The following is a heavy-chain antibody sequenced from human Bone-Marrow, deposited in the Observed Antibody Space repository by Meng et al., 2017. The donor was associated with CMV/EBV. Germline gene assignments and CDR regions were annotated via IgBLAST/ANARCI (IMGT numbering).Heavy chain of an antibody. D-gene: IGHD2-2*01. CDR1: GFTSSNYW. CDR3: ARVSCSSTSCYFDY. CDR2: INSDGSST. J-gene: IGHJ4*02. V-gene: IGHV3-74*01. Sequence: GGSLRLSRAASGFTSSNYWMHWVRQAPGKGLVWVSRINSDGSSTSYADSVKGRFTISRDNAKNTLYLQRNSLRAEDTAVYYCARVSCSSTSCYFDYWGQGTLVTVSS.